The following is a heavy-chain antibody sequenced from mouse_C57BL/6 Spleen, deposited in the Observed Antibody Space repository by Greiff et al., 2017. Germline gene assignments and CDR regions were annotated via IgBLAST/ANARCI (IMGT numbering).Heavy chain of an antibody. D-gene: IGHD1-2*01. CDR2: IDPSDSYT. CDR3: ASPHLGGD. V-gene: IGHV1-69*01. J-gene: IGHJ2*01. CDR1: GYTFTSYW. Sequence: QVQLQQPGAELVMPGASVKLSCKASGYTFTSYWMHWLKPRPGQGLEWIGEIDPSDSYTNYNQKFKGKSTLTLDNSSSTAYMQLSSLTSEDSAVYYCASPHLGGDWGQGTTLTVSS.